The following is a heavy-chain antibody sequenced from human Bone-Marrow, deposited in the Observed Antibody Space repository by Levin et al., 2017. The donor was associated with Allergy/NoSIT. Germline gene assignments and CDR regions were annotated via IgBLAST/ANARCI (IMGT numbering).Heavy chain of an antibody. CDR1: GFTVRSNY. CDR2: LYSNGNT. V-gene: IGHV3-66*04. J-gene: IGHJ3*01. Sequence: PGGSLRLSCAASGFTVRSNYMTWVRQAPGKGLEWVSVLYSNGNTNYADSVKGRFSVSRDDSKNTVYIEINSPRAEDTAVYYCARLAISDAFDVWGQGTMVTVS. D-gene: IGHD3-3*01. CDR3: ARLAISDAFDV.